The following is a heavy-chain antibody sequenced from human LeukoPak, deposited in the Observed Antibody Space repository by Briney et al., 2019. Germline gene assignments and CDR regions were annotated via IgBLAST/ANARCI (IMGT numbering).Heavy chain of an antibody. CDR3: ARDYDFWSGYNYYFDY. CDR2: INPNSGGT. CDR1: GYTFTGYY. Sequence: ASVKVSCTASGYTFTGYYMHWVRQAPGQGLEWMGWINPNSGGTNYAQKFQGRVTMTRDTSISTAYMELSRLRSDDTAVYYCARDYDFWSGYNYYFDYWGQGTLVTVSS. J-gene: IGHJ4*02. D-gene: IGHD3-3*01. V-gene: IGHV1-2*02.